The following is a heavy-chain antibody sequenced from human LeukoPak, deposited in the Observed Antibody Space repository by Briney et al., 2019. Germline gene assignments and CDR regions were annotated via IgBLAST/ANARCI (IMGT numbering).Heavy chain of an antibody. J-gene: IGHJ4*02. CDR1: GGSFSGYY. Sequence: SETLSLTCAVYGGSFSGYYWSWIRQPPGKGLEWIGEINHSGSTNYNPSLKSRVTISVDTSKNQFSLKLSSVTAADTAVYYRARGRVRYFDWLLSRYCFDYWGQGTLVTVSS. CDR3: ARGRVRYFDWLLSRYCFDY. V-gene: IGHV4-34*01. CDR2: INHSGST. D-gene: IGHD3-9*01.